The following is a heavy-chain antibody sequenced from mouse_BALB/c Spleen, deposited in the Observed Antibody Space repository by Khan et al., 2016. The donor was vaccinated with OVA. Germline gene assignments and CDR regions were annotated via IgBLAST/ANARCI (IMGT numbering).Heavy chain of an antibody. D-gene: IGHD1-1*02. V-gene: IGHV1S137*01. CDR3: TRGGKFAY. CDR1: GYKFTAYA. CDR2: ISTYYGDA. Sequence: QVQLQQSGAELVRPGVSVKISCKVSGYKFTAYAMHWVKQSHAKGLEWIGVISTYYGDADYSQKFKGKATMTVDRSSSTAYLELARLTSEDSARYYCTRGGKFAYWGQGTLVTVSA. J-gene: IGHJ3*01.